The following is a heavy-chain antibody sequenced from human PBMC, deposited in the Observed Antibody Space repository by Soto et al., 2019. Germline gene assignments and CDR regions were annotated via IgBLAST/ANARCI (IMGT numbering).Heavy chain of an antibody. CDR3: SRGILV. V-gene: IGHV4-31*03. Sequence: QVQLQESGPGLVKPSQTLSLTCTVSGGSINSGGYCWSWIRQHPGKGLDWIGCISYGGSTSYNPSLQSXXTISVDTSKNQFALKLTSVTAAHTAVYYCSRGILVWGQGALITVSS. CDR2: ISYGGST. D-gene: IGHD5-18*01. J-gene: IGHJ4*02. CDR1: GGSINSGGYC.